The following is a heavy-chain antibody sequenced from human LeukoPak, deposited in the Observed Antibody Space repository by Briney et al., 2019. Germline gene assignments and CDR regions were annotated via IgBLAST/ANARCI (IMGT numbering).Heavy chain of an antibody. J-gene: IGHJ4*02. Sequence: SETLSLTCTVSGDSISSYYWSWIRQPAGKGLEWIGRIYTRGSINYNPSLKSRVTMSVDTSKNRFSLNLSSVTAADTAVYYCARGKVGTDFDYWGQGTLVAVSS. CDR1: GDSISSYY. V-gene: IGHV4-4*07. CDR2: IYTRGSI. CDR3: ARGKVGTDFDY. D-gene: IGHD1-1*01.